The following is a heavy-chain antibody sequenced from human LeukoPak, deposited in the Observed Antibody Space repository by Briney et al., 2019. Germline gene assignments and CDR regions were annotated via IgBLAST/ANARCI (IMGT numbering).Heavy chain of an antibody. CDR2: ISGSGAGT. J-gene: IGHJ4*02. Sequence: GGSLRLSCAASGFTFNSSAMTWVRQAPGKGLEWVSAISGSGAGTYYADSVKGRFTISKDNSKNTVYLQMNSLRAEDTAVYYCAKDVGNYYDGSGYLRTMPVDSWGQGTLVTVSS. V-gene: IGHV3-23*01. CDR1: GFTFNSSA. CDR3: AKDVGNYYDGSGYLRTMPVDS. D-gene: IGHD3-22*01.